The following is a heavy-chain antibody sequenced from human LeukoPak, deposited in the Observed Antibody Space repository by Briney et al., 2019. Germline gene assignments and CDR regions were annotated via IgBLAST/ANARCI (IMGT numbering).Heavy chain of an antibody. CDR1: GFTFSSYS. V-gene: IGHV3-21*01. CDR2: ISSSSSYI. Sequence: GGSLRLSCAASGFTFSSYSMNWVRQAPGKGLEWVSSISSSSSYIYYADSVKGRFTISRDNAKNSLYLQMNSLRAEDTAVYYCAKDQHKGYDSSGYSTNWFDPWGQGTLVTVSS. J-gene: IGHJ5*02. CDR3: AKDQHKGYDSSGYSTNWFDP. D-gene: IGHD3-22*01.